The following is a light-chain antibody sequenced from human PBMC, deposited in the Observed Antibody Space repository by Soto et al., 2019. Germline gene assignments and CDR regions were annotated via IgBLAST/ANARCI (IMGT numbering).Light chain of an antibody. CDR1: SSDVGSYNL. CDR2: EGS. J-gene: IGLJ1*01. V-gene: IGLV2-23*01. CDR3: CSYAGSSTYV. Sequence: QSALTQPASLSGSPGQSITISCTGTSSDVGSYNLVSWYQQHPGKAPKLMIYEGSKRPSGVSNRFSGSKSGNTASLTISGLQAEDEVDYSCCSYAGSSTYVFGTGTKVTVL.